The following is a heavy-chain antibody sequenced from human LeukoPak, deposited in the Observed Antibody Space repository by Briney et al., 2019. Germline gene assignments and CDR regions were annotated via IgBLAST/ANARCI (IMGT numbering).Heavy chain of an antibody. D-gene: IGHD6-19*01. J-gene: IGHJ4*02. CDR1: GFTFSNYG. V-gene: IGHV3-23*01. CDR2: IGSSGSTT. CDR3: AKLGGGVTVTGLRYFDY. Sequence: GVSLRLSCAASGFTFSNYGLSWVRQAPGKGLEWVSGIGSSGSTTYYADSVKGRFTISRDNSKNTLYLQMNSLRAEDTAVYYCAKLGGGVTVTGLRYFDYWGQGTLVTVSS.